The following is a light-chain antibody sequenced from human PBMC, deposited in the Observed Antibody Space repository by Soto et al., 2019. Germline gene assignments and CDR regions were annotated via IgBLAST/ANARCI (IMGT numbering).Light chain of an antibody. J-gene: IGLJ1*01. V-gene: IGLV2-14*01. CDR2: EVS. Sequence: QSALTQPASVSGSPGQSITISCTGTSSDVGGSDHVSWYQQHPGKAPKLIIYEVSNWPSGVSNRFSGSKSGNTASLTISGLQAEDEADYYCSSYTTSTTLDVFGTGTKLTVL. CDR3: SSYTTSTTLDV. CDR1: SSDVGGSDH.